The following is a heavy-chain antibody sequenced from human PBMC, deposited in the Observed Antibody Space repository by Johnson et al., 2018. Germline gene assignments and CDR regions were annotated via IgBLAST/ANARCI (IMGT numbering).Heavy chain of an antibody. D-gene: IGHD3-22*01. CDR2: ISYDGSNK. CDR3: ARDNLYDYDSSAYYFGGYFQH. J-gene: IGHJ1*01. CDR1: GFTFSSYG. V-gene: IGHV3-30*03. Sequence: QVQLVQSGGGVVQXGRSLRLSCAASGFTFSSYGMHWVRQAPGKGLEWVAVISYDGSNKYSADSVKGRFPISRDNAKNSLYLQMNSLRAEDTAVYYCARDNLYDYDSSAYYFGGYFQHWGQGTLVTVSS.